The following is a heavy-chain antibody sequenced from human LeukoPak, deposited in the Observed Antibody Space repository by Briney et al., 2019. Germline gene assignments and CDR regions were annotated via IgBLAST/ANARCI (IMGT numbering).Heavy chain of an antibody. CDR1: GFTFTGYS. D-gene: IGHD7-27*01. Sequence: PGGSLRLSCVASGFTFTGYSINWVRQAPGKGLEWVSYISRDSSNIYYADSVKGRFTISRDNAKNSLYLQVNSLRDEDTAVYYCARESYWGSGLKGFDSWGQGTLVTVSS. CDR3: ARESYWGSGLKGFDS. V-gene: IGHV3-48*02. CDR2: ISRDSSNI. J-gene: IGHJ4*02.